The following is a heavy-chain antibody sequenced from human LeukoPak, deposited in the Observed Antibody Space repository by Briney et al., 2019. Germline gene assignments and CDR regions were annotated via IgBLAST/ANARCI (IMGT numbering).Heavy chain of an antibody. Sequence: SETLSLTCTVSGGSISSYYWSWIRQPPGKGLEWIGYIYYSGSTNYNPSLKSRVTISVDTSKNQFSLKLSSVTAADTAVYYCARSVEGYCRGGSCYSYSYYMDVWGKGTTVIVSS. J-gene: IGHJ6*03. D-gene: IGHD2-15*01. CDR1: GGSISSYY. V-gene: IGHV4-59*01. CDR3: ARSVEGYCRGGSCYSYSYYMDV. CDR2: IYYSGST.